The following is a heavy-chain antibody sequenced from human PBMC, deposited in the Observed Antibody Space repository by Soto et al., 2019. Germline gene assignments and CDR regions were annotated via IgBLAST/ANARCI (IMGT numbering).Heavy chain of an antibody. CDR3: AKVNIGVYNWNRSSYGMDV. J-gene: IGHJ6*02. D-gene: IGHD1-20*01. CDR1: GFTFSSYG. Sequence: QVQLVESGGGVVQPGRSLRLSCAASGFTFSSYGMHWVRQAPGKGLEWVAVISYDGSNKYYADSVKGRFTISRDNSKNTLYLQMNSLRAEDTAVYYCAKVNIGVYNWNRSSYGMDVWGQGTTVTVSS. CDR2: ISYDGSNK. V-gene: IGHV3-30*18.